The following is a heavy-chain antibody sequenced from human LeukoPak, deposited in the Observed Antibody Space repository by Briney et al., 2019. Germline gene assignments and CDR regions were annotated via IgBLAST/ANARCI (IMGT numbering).Heavy chain of an antibody. CDR2: IKGDGSEK. CDR3: ARDLGFGYFDL. J-gene: IGHJ2*01. V-gene: IGHV3-7*01. CDR1: GFSFSSYW. Sequence: GGSLRLSCAASGFSFSSYWMNWVRQAPGKGLEWVASIKGDGSEKNYVDSVKGRLTISRDNAKNSLYLQMISLRVEDTAVYYCARDLGFGYFDLWGRGTLVAVSS. D-gene: IGHD7-27*01.